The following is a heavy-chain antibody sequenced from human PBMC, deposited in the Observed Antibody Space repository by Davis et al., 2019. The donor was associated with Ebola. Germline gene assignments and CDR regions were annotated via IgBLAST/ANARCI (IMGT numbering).Heavy chain of an antibody. CDR1: GGSISSYY. CDR2: IYYSGST. J-gene: IGHJ5*02. Sequence: MPSETLSLTCTVSGGSISSYYWSWIRQPPGKGLEWIEYIYYSGSTNYNPSLKSRVTISVDTSKNQFSLKLSSVTAADTAVYYCARGRRYEGWFDPWGQGTLVTVSS. V-gene: IGHV4-59*12. CDR3: ARGRRYEGWFDP. D-gene: IGHD1-1*01.